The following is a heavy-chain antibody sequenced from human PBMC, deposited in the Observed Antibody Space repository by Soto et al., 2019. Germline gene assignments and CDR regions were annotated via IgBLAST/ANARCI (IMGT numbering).Heavy chain of an antibody. D-gene: IGHD2-15*01. CDR2: ISAYNGNT. V-gene: IGHV1-18*01. J-gene: IGHJ6*02. Sequence: QVQLVQSGAEVKKPGASVKVSCKASGYTFTSYGISWVRQAPGQGLEWMGWISAYNGNTNYAQKLQGRVTMTTDTSTSTAYMELRSLRSDDTALYYYARESVVVVAATTDYYSYGMDVWGQGTTVTVSS. CDR3: ARESVVVVAATTDYYSYGMDV. CDR1: GYTFTSYG.